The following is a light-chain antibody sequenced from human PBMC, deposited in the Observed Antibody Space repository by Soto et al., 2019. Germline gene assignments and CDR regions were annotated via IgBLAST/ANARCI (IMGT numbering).Light chain of an antibody. CDR2: DVS. V-gene: IGLV2-23*02. J-gene: IGLJ1*01. CDR3: CSYAGSSTPLI. CDR1: SSDVGSYNL. Sequence: QSVLTQAASVSGSPGQSITLSCTGTSSDVGSYNLVSWYQQHPGKAPKVMIYDVSKPPSGVSNRFSGSKSGNTASLTISGLQAEDEADYYCCSYAGSSTPLIFGTGTKVTVL.